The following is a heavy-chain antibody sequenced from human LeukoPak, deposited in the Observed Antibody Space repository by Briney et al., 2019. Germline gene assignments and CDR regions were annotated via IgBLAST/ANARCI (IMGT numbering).Heavy chain of an antibody. J-gene: IGHJ2*01. CDR1: GFTFSTYD. CDR3: ARDTGWYFDL. CDR2: IGTAAGDT. V-gene: IGHV3-13*04. Sequence: PGGSLRLSCAASGFTFSTYDMHWVRQAPGKGLEWVSAIGTAAGDTYYSGSVKGRFTISRENARNSLYLQMNSLRAGDTAVYYCARDTGWYFDLWGRGTLVTVSS. D-gene: IGHD4-17*01.